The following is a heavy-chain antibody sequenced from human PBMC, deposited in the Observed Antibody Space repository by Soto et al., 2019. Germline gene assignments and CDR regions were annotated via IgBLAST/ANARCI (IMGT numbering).Heavy chain of an antibody. CDR3: ARPYEGGYSSNHHYYYALDV. Sequence: QVQLVQSGAEVKKPGSSVKVSCKISGGTFSRYSISWVRQAPGQGLEWMGGIVPIFGTTNYAQKFQDRVTITTDDSATTAHMALSNLRSEDTAVYYCARPYEGGYSSNHHYYYALDVWGQGTAVTVSS. CDR2: IVPIFGTT. V-gene: IGHV1-69*01. J-gene: IGHJ6*02. CDR1: GGTFSRYS. D-gene: IGHD3-22*01.